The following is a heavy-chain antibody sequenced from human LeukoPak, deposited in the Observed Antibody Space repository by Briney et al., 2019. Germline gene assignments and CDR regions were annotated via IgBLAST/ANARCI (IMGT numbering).Heavy chain of an antibody. CDR2: ISYSGST. V-gene: IGHV4-39*02. J-gene: IGHJ5*02. CDR3: ARTPGIVVEGWFDV. Sequence: SETLSLTCTVSGGSISSGNYNWGWIRQPPGKGLEWIGSISYSGSTYYNPSLKSRVTISGDTPKNHFSLKLSSVTAAGTAVYYCARTPGIVVEGWFDVWGQGTLVTVSS. CDR1: GGSISSGNYN. D-gene: IGHD2-2*01.